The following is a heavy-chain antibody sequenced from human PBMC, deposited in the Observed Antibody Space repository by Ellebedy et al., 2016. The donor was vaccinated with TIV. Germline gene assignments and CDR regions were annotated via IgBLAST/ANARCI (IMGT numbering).Heavy chain of an antibody. D-gene: IGHD5-18*01. Sequence: AASVKVSCKASGYTFTSYYMHWVRQAPGQGLEWMGWINPNSGGTNYAQKFQGWVTMTRDTSISTAYMELSRLRSDDTAVYYCARGGYSYGYVTYYYGMDVWGQGTTVTVSS. CDR1: GYTFTSYY. CDR3: ARGGYSYGYVTYYYGMDV. V-gene: IGHV1-2*04. J-gene: IGHJ6*02. CDR2: INPNSGGT.